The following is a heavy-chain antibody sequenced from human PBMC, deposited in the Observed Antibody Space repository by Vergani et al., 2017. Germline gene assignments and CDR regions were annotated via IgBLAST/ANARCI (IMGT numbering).Heavy chain of an antibody. J-gene: IGHJ5*02. D-gene: IGHD1-14*01. Sequence: QVQLVESGGGVVQLGRSLRLSCAASGFTFNQHGMHWVRPAPGKGLEWVAVTWYDGNNKQYADSVKGRFTISRDNSKSTMYLQMNSLRDEDTGVYYCVRDLRLLYNRFGPWGQGTLVTVSS. CDR3: VRDLRLLYNRFGP. V-gene: IGHV3-33*01. CDR1: GFTFNQHG. CDR2: TWYDGNNK.